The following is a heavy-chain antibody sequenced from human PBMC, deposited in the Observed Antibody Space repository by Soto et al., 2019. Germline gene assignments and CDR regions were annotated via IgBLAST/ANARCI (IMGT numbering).Heavy chain of an antibody. CDR3: ARTTAVPNTLRSRYFFDY. CDR2: VYYSGTT. J-gene: IGHJ4*02. CDR1: GGSVSNKTYY. V-gene: IGHV4-61*01. D-gene: IGHD4-17*01. Sequence: PSETLSLTCSVSGGSVSNKTYYWIWIRQPPGKRLEWIGYVYYSGTTNYNPSLTSRVIISVDLSKNKYSLKLSSVTTADTALYYCARTTAVPNTLRSRYFFDYWGQGTLVTVSS.